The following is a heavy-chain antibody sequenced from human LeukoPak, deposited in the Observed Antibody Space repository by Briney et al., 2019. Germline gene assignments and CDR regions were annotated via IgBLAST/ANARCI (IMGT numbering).Heavy chain of an antibody. CDR1: GFSFSSYA. V-gene: IGHV3-30-3*01. J-gene: IGHJ4*02. Sequence: GGSLRLSCAASGFSFSSYAFHWVRQAPGKGLEWVAVISYDGTNQYYADSVKGRFTISRDNSKNTLCLQMNSLRAEDTSVYYCARDSRLSRWRGTSDYWGQGTLVTVSS. CDR2: ISYDGTNQ. D-gene: IGHD3-16*01. CDR3: ARDSRLSRWRGTSDY.